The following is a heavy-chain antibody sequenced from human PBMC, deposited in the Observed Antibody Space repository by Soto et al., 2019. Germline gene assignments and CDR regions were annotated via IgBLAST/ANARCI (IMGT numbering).Heavy chain of an antibody. V-gene: IGHV4-34*01. D-gene: IGHD4-17*01. Sequence: QVQLQQWGAGLLKPSETLSLTCAVYGGSFSGYYWSWIRQPPGKGLEWIGEINHSGSTNYNPSLKSRVTRSVDTSKNQFSLKLSSVTAADTAVYYCARGVPTTVTPFDYWGQGTLVTVSS. J-gene: IGHJ4*02. CDR1: GGSFSGYY. CDR3: ARGVPTTVTPFDY. CDR2: INHSGST.